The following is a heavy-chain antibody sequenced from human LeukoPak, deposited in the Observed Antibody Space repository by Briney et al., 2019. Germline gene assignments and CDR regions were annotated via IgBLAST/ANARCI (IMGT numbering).Heavy chain of an antibody. Sequence: PGGSLRLSCAASGFTFSSYSMNWVRQAPGKGLEWVSSISSSSSYIYYADSVKGRFTTSRDNAKNSLYLQMNSLRAEDTAVYYCARGRGYCSSTSCYHFDYWGQGTLVTVSS. J-gene: IGHJ4*02. V-gene: IGHV3-21*01. CDR3: ARGRGYCSSTSCYHFDY. CDR1: GFTFSSYS. D-gene: IGHD2-2*01. CDR2: ISSSSSYI.